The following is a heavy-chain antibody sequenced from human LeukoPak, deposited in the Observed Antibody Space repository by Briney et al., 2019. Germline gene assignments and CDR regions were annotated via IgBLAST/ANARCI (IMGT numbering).Heavy chain of an antibody. J-gene: IGHJ5*02. Sequence: PSETLSLTCTVSGGSISSGSYYWSWIRQPAGKGLEWIGRIYTSGSTNYNPSLKSRVTISVDTSKNQFSLKLSSVTAADTAVYYCATSYSNYEYNWFDPWGQGTLVTVSS. CDR2: IYTSGST. CDR3: ATSYSNYEYNWFDP. V-gene: IGHV4-61*02. CDR1: GGSISSGSYY. D-gene: IGHD4-11*01.